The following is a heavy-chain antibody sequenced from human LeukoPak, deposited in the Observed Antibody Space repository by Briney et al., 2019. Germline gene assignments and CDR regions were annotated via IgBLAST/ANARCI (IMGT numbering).Heavy chain of an antibody. J-gene: IGHJ4*02. CDR1: GFTFSNYN. CDR2: ISSSSSYI. Sequence: GGSLRLSCAASGFTFSNYNMNWVRQAPGKGLEWVSSISSSSSYIYYADSVKGRFTISSDNAKNSLYLQMNSLRAEDTAVYYCARDACSTTNCYLAYWGKGTLVTVSS. CDR3: ARDACSTTNCYLAY. V-gene: IGHV3-21*01. D-gene: IGHD2-2*01.